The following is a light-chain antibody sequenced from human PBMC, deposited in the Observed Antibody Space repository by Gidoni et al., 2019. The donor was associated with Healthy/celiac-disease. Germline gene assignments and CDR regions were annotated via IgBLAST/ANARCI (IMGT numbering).Light chain of an antibody. Sequence: QSALTQPPSVSGSPGQSVTISCTGTSSDIGNYNRVSWYQPPPGTAPKLMIYEVNNRPSGVPDRFSGSKSGNTASLTISGLQAEDEADYYCSSYTTSSTWVFGGGTKLTVL. V-gene: IGLV2-18*02. J-gene: IGLJ3*02. CDR3: SSYTTSSTWV. CDR1: SSDIGNYNR. CDR2: EVN.